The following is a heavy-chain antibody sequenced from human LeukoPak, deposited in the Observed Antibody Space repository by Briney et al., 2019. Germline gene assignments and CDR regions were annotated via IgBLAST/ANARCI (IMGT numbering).Heavy chain of an antibody. CDR3: ASASSGTFNDAFDI. Sequence: SGTLSLTCTVSGGSISDYYWSWIRQPPGKGLEWIAYVYYSGGINYNPSLKSRVTMSVDTSKNQISLKMSSVTAADTAVYYCASASSGTFNDAFDIWGQGTVVTVSS. J-gene: IGHJ3*02. V-gene: IGHV4-59*01. D-gene: IGHD1-26*01. CDR1: GGSISDYY. CDR2: VYYSGGI.